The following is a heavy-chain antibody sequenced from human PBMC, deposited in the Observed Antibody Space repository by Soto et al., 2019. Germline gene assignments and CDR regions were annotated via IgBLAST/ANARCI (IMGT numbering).Heavy chain of an antibody. D-gene: IGHD2-15*01. CDR2: IYHSGST. V-gene: IGHV4-4*02. CDR1: GGSISSSNW. J-gene: IGHJ5*02. CDR3: ARQWVVAEENWFDP. Sequence: SETLYLTCAVSGGSISSSNWWSWVRQPPGKGLEWIGEIYHSGSTNYNPSLKSRVTISVDKSKNQFSLKLSSVTAADTAVYYCARQWVVAEENWFDPWGQGTLVTSPQ.